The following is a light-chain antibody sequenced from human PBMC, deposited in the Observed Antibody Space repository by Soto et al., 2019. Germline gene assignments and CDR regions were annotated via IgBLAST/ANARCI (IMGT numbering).Light chain of an antibody. CDR2: GAS. CDR3: QQYNNWPRT. Sequence: EIVMTRSPGTLSVSPGERATLSCRASQSVSSNLAWYQQKPGQAPSLLIYGASTRATGIPARFSGSGSGTEFALTISSLQSEDFAVYYCQQYNNWPRTFGQGTKVEIK. CDR1: QSVSSN. V-gene: IGKV3-15*01. J-gene: IGKJ1*01.